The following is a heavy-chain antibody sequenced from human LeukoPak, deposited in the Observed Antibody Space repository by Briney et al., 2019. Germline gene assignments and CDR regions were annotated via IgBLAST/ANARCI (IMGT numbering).Heavy chain of an antibody. D-gene: IGHD6-6*01. CDR3: VRDKVSVYYYGMDV. Sequence: PSETLSLTCTVSNGSIISYYWSWIRQPPGKGLEWIGYIYYSGNTNYNPSLKSRVTISVDTSKNQFSLKLTSVTAADTAVYYCVRDKVSVYYYGMDVWGQGTTVIVSS. V-gene: IGHV4-59*01. J-gene: IGHJ6*02. CDR2: IYYSGNT. CDR1: NGSIISYY.